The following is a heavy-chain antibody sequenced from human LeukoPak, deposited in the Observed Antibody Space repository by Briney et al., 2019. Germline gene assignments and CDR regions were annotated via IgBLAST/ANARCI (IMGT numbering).Heavy chain of an antibody. D-gene: IGHD5-12*01. J-gene: IGHJ4*02. CDR3: ARGGYSGYDYGY. CDR2: MNPNSGNT. Sequence: GASVTVSCKASGYTFTSYDINWVRQATGQGLEWMGWMNPNSGNTGYTQKFQGRVTMTRNTSISTAYMELSSLRSEDTAVYYCARGGYSGYDYGYWGQGTLVTVSS. V-gene: IGHV1-8*01. CDR1: GYTFTSYD.